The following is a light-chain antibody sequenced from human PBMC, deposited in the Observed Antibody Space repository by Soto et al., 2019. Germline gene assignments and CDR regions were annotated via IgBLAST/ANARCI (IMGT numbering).Light chain of an antibody. Sequence: QSALTQPASVSGSPGQSITISCTGTSSDVGGYNYVSWYQQHPGKAPKLMIYDVSNRPSGVSNRFSGSKSGNTASLTISGLQAEDEAAYYCSSYTSSSTPVVFGGGTKLTLL. J-gene: IGLJ2*01. CDR1: SSDVGGYNY. CDR3: SSYTSSSTPVV. CDR2: DVS. V-gene: IGLV2-14*01.